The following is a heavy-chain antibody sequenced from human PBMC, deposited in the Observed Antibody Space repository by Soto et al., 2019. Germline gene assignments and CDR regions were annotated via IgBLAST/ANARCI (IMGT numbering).Heavy chain of an antibody. Sequence: PGGSLRLSCAASGFTVSSHHMTWVRQAPGRGPEWVSTIYPGGNTYYADSVKGRFTISRDTSKNTLYLQMNSLRAEDTAVYYCARARVRGAIYHYYGMDVWGQGTTVTVSS. V-gene: IGHV3-53*05. J-gene: IGHJ6*02. CDR1: GFTVSSHH. CDR3: ARARVRGAIYHYYGMDV. CDR2: IYPGGNT. D-gene: IGHD3-10*01.